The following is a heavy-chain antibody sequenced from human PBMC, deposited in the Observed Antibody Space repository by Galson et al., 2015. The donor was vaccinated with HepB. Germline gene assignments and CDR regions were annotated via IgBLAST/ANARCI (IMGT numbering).Heavy chain of an antibody. CDR3: ARVSDSSGWLLYFDY. CDR1: GGSISSYY. D-gene: IGHD6-19*01. CDR2: IYYSGST. J-gene: IGHJ4*02. Sequence: LSLTCTVSGGSISSYYWSWIRQPPGKGLEWIGYIYYSGSTNYNPSLKSRVTISVDTSKNQFSLKLSSVTAADTAVYYCARVSDSSGWLLYFDYWGRGTLVTVSS. V-gene: IGHV4-59*01.